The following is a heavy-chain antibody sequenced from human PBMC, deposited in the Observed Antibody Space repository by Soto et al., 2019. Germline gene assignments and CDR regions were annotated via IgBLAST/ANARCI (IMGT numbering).Heavy chain of an antibody. CDR2: ISSSGSTI. D-gene: IGHD3-9*01. CDR3: ARGTTYYDILTGSPPYYFDY. Sequence: GGSLRLSCAASGFTFSDYYMSWIRQAPGKGLEWVSYISSSGSTIYYADSVKGRFTISRDNAKNSLYLQMNSLRAEDTAVYYCARGTTYYDILTGSPPYYFDYWGQGTLVTVSS. J-gene: IGHJ4*02. V-gene: IGHV3-11*01. CDR1: GFTFSDYY.